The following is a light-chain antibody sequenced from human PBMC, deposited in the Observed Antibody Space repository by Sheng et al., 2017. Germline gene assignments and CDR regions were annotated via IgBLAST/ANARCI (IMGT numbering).Light chain of an antibody. CDR1: SWDVGKYNY. V-gene: IGLV2-11*02. CDR3: CSYAGTFNWV. J-gene: IGLJ3*02. Sequence: QSALTQPRSVSGSPGQSVTISCTGSSWDVGKYNYVSWFQQHPGKAQKLIIYDVNLRPSGVPDRFSGSKSGSTASLTISGLQDEDEGDFYCCSYAGTFNWVFGGGTKMTVL. CDR2: DVN.